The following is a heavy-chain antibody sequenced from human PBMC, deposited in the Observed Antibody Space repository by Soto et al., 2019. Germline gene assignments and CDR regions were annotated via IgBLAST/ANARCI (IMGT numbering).Heavy chain of an antibody. CDR2: IIPIFGTA. D-gene: IGHD3-22*01. J-gene: IGHJ4*02. Sequence: SLKVSCKASGGTLSSHAISWLRQAPGQGLEWMGGIIPIFGTANYAQKFQGRVTITADESTSTAYMELSSLRSEDTAVYYCARDIYYYDSSGYFDYWGQGTLVTVS. CDR1: GGTLSSHA. V-gene: IGHV1-69*13. CDR3: ARDIYYYDSSGYFDY.